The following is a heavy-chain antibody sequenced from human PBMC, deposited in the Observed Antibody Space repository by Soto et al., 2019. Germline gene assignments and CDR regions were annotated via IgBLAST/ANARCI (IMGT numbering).Heavy chain of an antibody. Sequence: ASVKVSCKASGYTFTSYAMHWARQAPGQRLEWMGWINAGNGNTKCSQKFQGRVTITRDTSASTAYMELSSLRSEDTAVYYCARGLLGYCSGGSCYPTNWFAPWGQGTLVTVSS. D-gene: IGHD2-15*01. J-gene: IGHJ5*02. CDR3: ARGLLGYCSGGSCYPTNWFAP. CDR2: INAGNGNT. V-gene: IGHV1-3*01. CDR1: GYTFTSYA.